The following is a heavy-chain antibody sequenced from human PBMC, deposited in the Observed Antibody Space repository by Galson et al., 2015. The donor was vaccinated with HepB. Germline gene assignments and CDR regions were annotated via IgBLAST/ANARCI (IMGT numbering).Heavy chain of an antibody. CDR3: ARMGAFADYDFDP. CDR2: ITGSDGRT. D-gene: IGHD1-26*01. CDR1: GFTFSHYA. V-gene: IGHV3-23*01. Sequence: SLRLSCAASGFTFSHYAMTWVRQAPGKGLEWVSCITGSDGRTYYTDSVRGRFTIPRDNSKNTLYLQINNARADDTAVYYCARMGAFADYDFDPWGQGIKVSVSS. J-gene: IGHJ5*02.